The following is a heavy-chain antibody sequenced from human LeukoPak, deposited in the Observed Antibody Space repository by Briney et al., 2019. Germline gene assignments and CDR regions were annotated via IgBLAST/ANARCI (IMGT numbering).Heavy chain of an antibody. CDR2: INPNSGGT. Sequence: ASVKVSCKASGYTFTGYYMHWVRQAPGQGLEWMGWINPNSGGTNYAQKFQGRVTMTRDTSISTAYMELSRLRSDDAAVYHCARAPYVWGSYRPVDYWGQGTLVTVSS. J-gene: IGHJ4*02. CDR1: GYTFTGYY. V-gene: IGHV1-2*02. CDR3: ARAPYVWGSYRPVDY. D-gene: IGHD3-16*02.